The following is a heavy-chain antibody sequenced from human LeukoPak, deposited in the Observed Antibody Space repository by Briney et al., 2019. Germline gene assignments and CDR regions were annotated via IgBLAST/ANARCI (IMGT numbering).Heavy chain of an antibody. J-gene: IGHJ2*01. CDR2: INHSGST. CDR1: GGSISSSSYY. Sequence: PSETLSLTCTVSGGSISSSSYYWGWIRRPPGKGLEWIGEINHSGSTNYNPSLKSRVTISVDTSKNQFSLKLSSVTAADTAVYYCARVSDNRKQQLVPLRYWYFDLWGRGTLVTVSS. V-gene: IGHV4-39*07. CDR3: ARVSDNRKQQLVPLRYWYFDL. D-gene: IGHD6-13*01.